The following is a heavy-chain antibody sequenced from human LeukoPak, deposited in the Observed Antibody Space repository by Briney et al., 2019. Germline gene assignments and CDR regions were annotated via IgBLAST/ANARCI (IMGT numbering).Heavy chain of an antibody. D-gene: IGHD2-2*01. CDR1: GGSISNYY. V-gene: IGHV4-59*01. J-gene: IGHJ3*02. CDR3: ARDGTSSHNAFDI. Sequence: SETLSLTCTVSGGSISNYYWSWIRQPPRKGLEWIGNIYYSGSTNYNPSLKSRVTISVDTSKNQFSLKLSSVTAADTAVYYCARDGTSSHNAFDIWGQGTLVTVSS. CDR2: IYYSGST.